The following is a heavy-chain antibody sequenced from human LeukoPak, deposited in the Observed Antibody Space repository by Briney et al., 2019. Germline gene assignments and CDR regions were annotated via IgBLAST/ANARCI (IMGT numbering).Heavy chain of an antibody. J-gene: IGHJ3*02. Sequence: SETLSLTCTVSGGSISSYYWSWIRQPAGKGLEWIGRIYTSGSTNYNLSLKSRVTVSVDTSKNQFSLKLSSVTAADTAVYYCARDSMIVADGIGIWGQGTMVTVSS. CDR1: GGSISSYY. CDR2: IYTSGST. V-gene: IGHV4-4*07. D-gene: IGHD3-22*01. CDR3: ARDSMIVADGIGI.